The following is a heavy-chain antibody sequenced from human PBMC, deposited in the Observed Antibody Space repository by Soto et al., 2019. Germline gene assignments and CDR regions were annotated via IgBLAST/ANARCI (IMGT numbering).Heavy chain of an antibody. D-gene: IGHD6-13*01. Sequence: GGSLRLSCAASGFTFTSYTRNWVRQAPGKGLEWVSSISSSSDYIYYADSMKGRVTISRDNAKNSLFLDMSSLTGEDTAVYYCARARVYAAGPLDFWGQGTLVTVYS. CDR2: ISSSSDYI. J-gene: IGHJ4*02. V-gene: IGHV3-21*06. CDR1: GFTFTSYT. CDR3: ARARVYAAGPLDF.